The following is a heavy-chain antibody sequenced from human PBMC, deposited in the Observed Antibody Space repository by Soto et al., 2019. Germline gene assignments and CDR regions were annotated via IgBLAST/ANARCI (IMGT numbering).Heavy chain of an antibody. CDR2: ISWDDDK. V-gene: IGHV2-5*02. Sequence: QITLKESGPTLVKPTQTLTLTCTFSGFSLTTSGVGVGWIRQPPGQALEWLGLISWDDDKRYSPSQKSRLTLTKDTTKTQLVLTMTNMDPADTATDFCAHRTTTVTWWFDPWGQGPLVTVSS. D-gene: IGHD4-17*01. CDR3: AHRTTTVTWWFDP. J-gene: IGHJ5*02. CDR1: GFSLTTSGVG.